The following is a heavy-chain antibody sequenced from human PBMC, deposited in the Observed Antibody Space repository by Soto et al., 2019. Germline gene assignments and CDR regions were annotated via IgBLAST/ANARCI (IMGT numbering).Heavy chain of an antibody. V-gene: IGHV1-8*01. D-gene: IGHD3-3*01. CDR1: GYTFTSYD. Sequence: QVQLVQSGAEVKKPGASVKVSCKASGYTFTSYDINWVRQATGQGLEWMGCMNPNSGNTGYAPKFQGRVTMTRNTSISTAAMELSSLRSEDTVVYYCARGDLDSYTYYDFWSGYWGVTCVQGALVTVSS. CDR3: ARGDLDSYTYYDFWSGYWGVT. CDR2: MNPNSGNT. J-gene: IGHJ5*02.